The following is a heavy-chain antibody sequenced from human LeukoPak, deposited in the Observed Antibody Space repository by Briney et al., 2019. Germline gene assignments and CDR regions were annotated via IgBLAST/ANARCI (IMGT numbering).Heavy chain of an antibody. CDR3: ATPDPRYCSGGSCYSYPDY. D-gene: IGHD2-15*01. CDR2: INPNSGGT. Sequence: ASVKVSCKASGYIFTGYYMHWVRQAPGQGLEWMGWINPNSGGTNYAQKFQGRVTMTRDTSISTAYMELSRLRSDDTAVYYCATPDPRYCSGGSCYSYPDYWGQGTLVTVSS. CDR1: GYIFTGYY. V-gene: IGHV1-2*02. J-gene: IGHJ4*02.